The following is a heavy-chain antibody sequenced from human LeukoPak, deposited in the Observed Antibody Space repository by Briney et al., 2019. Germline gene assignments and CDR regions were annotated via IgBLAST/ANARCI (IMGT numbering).Heavy chain of an antibody. V-gene: IGHV4-4*07. D-gene: IGHD6-13*01. Sequence: SETLSLTCTVSGGSISSYYWSWIRQPARKGLEWIGRIYTSGSTNYNPSLRSRVTISVDTSKNQFSLKLTSVTAADTAVYYCARYFSSRHYFDYWGQGTLVTVSS. J-gene: IGHJ4*02. CDR3: ARYFSSRHYFDY. CDR2: IYTSGST. CDR1: GGSISSYY.